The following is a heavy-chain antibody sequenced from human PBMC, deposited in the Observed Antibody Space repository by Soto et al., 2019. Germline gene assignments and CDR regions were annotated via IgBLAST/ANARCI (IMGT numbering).Heavy chain of an antibody. CDR2: INPNSGGT. J-gene: IGHJ4*02. CDR3: ARVSGYDWGDYFDY. CDR1: GYTFTGYY. V-gene: IGHV1-2*04. Sequence: SVEVSCKASGYTFTGYYMHSLRHAPGQGLEWMGWINPNSGGTNYAQKFQGWVTMTRDTSISTAYMELSRLRSDDTAVYYCARVSGYDWGDYFDYWGQGTLVTVSS. D-gene: IGHD5-12*01.